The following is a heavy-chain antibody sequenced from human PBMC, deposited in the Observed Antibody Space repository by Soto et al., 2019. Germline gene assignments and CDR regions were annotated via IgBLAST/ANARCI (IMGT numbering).Heavy chain of an antibody. J-gene: IGHJ4*02. CDR2: IRSSSSSSTI. V-gene: IGHV3-48*02. CDR3: ARDWGVYYYDSNAYIPYLDY. CDR1: GFTISTYG. D-gene: IGHD3-22*01. Sequence: GGSLRLSCAASGFTISTYGMNWVRQAPGKGLEWVAFIRSSSSSSTIYYADSVKGRFTSSRDPAKNSLYLQMISLRDKDTALYYCARDWGVYYYDSNAYIPYLDYWGQGTLVTVSS.